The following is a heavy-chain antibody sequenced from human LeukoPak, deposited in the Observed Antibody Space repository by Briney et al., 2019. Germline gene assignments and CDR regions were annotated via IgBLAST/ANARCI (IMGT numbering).Heavy chain of an antibody. D-gene: IGHD6-19*01. Sequence: ASVKVSCKASGYTFTGYYMHWVRQAPGQGLEWMGWIHTNTGNPMYAQGFAGRFVFSLDTSASTTYLQINSLKAEDTAVYYCARGVSDWATLMLYWGQGTLVTVSS. CDR2: IHTNTGNP. CDR3: ARGVSDWATLMLY. J-gene: IGHJ4*02. CDR1: GYTFTGYY. V-gene: IGHV7-4-1*02.